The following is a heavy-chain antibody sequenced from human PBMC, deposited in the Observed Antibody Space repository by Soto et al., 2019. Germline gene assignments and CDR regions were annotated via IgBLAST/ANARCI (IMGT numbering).Heavy chain of an antibody. Sequence: GESLKISCNGSGYSFTIYWIGWVRQMPGKGLEWMGIIYPGDSDTRYSPSFQGQVTISADKSISTAYLQWSSLKASDTAMYYCARLPSSSSWSDAFDIWGQGTMVTVSS. CDR2: IYPGDSDT. J-gene: IGHJ3*02. V-gene: IGHV5-51*01. D-gene: IGHD6-13*01. CDR3: ARLPSSSSWSDAFDI. CDR1: GYSFTIYW.